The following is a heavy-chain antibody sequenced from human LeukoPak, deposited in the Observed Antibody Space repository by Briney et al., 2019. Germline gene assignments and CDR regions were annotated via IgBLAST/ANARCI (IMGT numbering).Heavy chain of an antibody. CDR1: GGSISSSSYY. D-gene: IGHD3-10*01. Sequence: SETLSLTCTVSGGSISSSSYYWGWIRQPPGKGLEWIGSIYYSGSTYYNPSLKSRVTISVDTSKNQFSLKLSSVTAADTAVYYCATLKSSGDGRPPRFPLDYWGQGTLVTVSS. CDR3: ATLKSSGDGRPPRFPLDY. J-gene: IGHJ4*02. CDR2: IYYSGST. V-gene: IGHV4-39*07.